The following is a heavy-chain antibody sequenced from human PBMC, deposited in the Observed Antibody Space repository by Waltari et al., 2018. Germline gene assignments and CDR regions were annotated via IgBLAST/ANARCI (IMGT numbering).Heavy chain of an antibody. D-gene: IGHD6-13*01. Sequence: QVQLQESGPGLVKPSETLSLTCTVSGGSISSYYWSWIRQPPGKGLEWIGYIYYSGSTNYNPSLKSRVTISVDTSKNQFSLKLSSVTAADTAVYYCARAQWGGSSWPFDYWGQGTLVTVSS. CDR3: ARAQWGGSSWPFDY. CDR1: GGSISSYY. CDR2: IYYSGST. V-gene: IGHV4-59*01. J-gene: IGHJ4*02.